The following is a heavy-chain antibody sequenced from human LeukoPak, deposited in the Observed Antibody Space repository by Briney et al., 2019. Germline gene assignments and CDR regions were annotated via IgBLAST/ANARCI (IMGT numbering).Heavy chain of an antibody. CDR3: ARKDLGYCCGGSCYSGAVLGY. CDR2: ISAYNGNT. J-gene: IGHJ4*02. D-gene: IGHD2-15*01. CDR1: GYTFTSYG. Sequence: GASVKVSCKASGYTFTSYGISWVRQAPGQGLEWMGWISAYNGNTNYAQKLQGRVTMTTDTSTSTAYMELSSLRSEDTAVYYCARKDLGYCCGGSCYSGAVLGYWGQGTLVTVSS. V-gene: IGHV1-18*01.